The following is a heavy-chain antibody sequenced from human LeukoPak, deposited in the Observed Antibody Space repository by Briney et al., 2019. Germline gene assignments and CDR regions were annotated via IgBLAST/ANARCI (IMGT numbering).Heavy chain of an antibody. CDR3: AKDRERYYYYDSSGYPLPLDY. CDR1: GFTFSSYG. J-gene: IGHJ4*02. Sequence: GGSLRLSCAASGFTFSSYGMSWVRQAPGKGLEWVSAISGSGGSTYYADSVKGRFTISRDNSKNTLYLQTNSLRAEDTAVYYCAKDRERYYYYDSSGYPLPLDYWGQGTLVTVSS. V-gene: IGHV3-23*01. CDR2: ISGSGGST. D-gene: IGHD3-22*01.